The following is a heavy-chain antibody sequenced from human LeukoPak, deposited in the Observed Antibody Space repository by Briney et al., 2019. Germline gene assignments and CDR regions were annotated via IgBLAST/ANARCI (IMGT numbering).Heavy chain of an antibody. V-gene: IGHV3-7*04. J-gene: IGHJ4*02. CDR2: IKEDGSET. D-gene: IGHD1-26*01. Sequence: GGSLRLSCAASGFYLLNAWMSWVRQAPGKGLEWVASIKEDGSETYYVDSVKGRFTISRDNAKNSLYLQMNSLRAEDTAVYYCARDLHPRYYLPDYWGQGTLVTVSS. CDR3: ARDLHPRYYLPDY. CDR1: GFYLLNAW.